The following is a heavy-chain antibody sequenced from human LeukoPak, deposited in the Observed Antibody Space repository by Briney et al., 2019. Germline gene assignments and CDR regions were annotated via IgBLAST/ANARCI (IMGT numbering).Heavy chain of an antibody. D-gene: IGHD3-9*01. Sequence: GGSLRLSCAASGFTFSNAWMSWVRQAPGKGLEWVGRIKSKTDGGTTDYAAPVKGRFTISRDDSKNTLYLQMNSLKTEDTAVYYCTTVTYYDILTGYSDFDHWGQGTLVTVSS. J-gene: IGHJ4*02. CDR2: IKSKTDGGTT. V-gene: IGHV3-15*01. CDR3: TTVTYYDILTGYSDFDH. CDR1: GFTFSNAW.